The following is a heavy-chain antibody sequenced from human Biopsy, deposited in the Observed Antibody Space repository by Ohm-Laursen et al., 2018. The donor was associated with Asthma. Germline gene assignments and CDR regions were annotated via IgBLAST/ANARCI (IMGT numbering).Heavy chain of an antibody. V-gene: IGHV3-30*03. J-gene: IGHJ4*02. CDR3: ARDSPSGSDFDYYYFDY. Sequence: SLRLSCAASGFTFSIYDIHWVRQAPGKGLEWVAVISYDGGNKFYGDSVKGRFTISRDNSKNTLYLQMSGLKAEDTAVYYCARDSPSGSDFDYYYFDYWGQGSLVTVSS. D-gene: IGHD5-12*01. CDR1: GFTFSIYD. CDR2: ISYDGGNK.